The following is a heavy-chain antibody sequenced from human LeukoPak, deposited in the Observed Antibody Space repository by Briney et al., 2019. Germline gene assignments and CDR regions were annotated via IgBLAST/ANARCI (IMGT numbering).Heavy chain of an antibody. Sequence: GGSLRLSCAASGFTFSSYEMNWVRQAPGKGLERVSYISSSGRTTYYTDSVKGRFTISRDNAQNSLYLQMNGLRAEDTAVYYCARSYSGSSLNWFDSWGQGTLVTVSS. CDR1: GFTFSSYE. V-gene: IGHV3-48*03. D-gene: IGHD1-26*01. CDR2: ISSSGRTT. J-gene: IGHJ5*01. CDR3: ARSYSGSSLNWFDS.